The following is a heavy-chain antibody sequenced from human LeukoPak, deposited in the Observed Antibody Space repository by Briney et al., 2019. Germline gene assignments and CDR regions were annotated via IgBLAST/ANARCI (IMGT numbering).Heavy chain of an antibody. CDR2: MTGSGCNT. CDR1: GFSLASFA. J-gene: IGHJ4*02. D-gene: IGHD3-10*01. CDR3: AKDFLRNMVLGFDY. Sequence: PRRSLRLSCAVAGFSLASFALSWVRQAAREVLEWVSTMTGSGCNTYSADSVKGRFTISSNNSKNTLYLQMNSLRAEDTAVFYCAKDFLRNMVLGFDYWGQGTLVTVSS. V-gene: IGHV3-23*01.